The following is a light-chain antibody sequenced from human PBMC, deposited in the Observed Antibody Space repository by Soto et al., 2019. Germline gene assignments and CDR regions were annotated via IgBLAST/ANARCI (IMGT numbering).Light chain of an antibody. CDR1: HFVSSR. CDR3: KEYIHWPPGM. CDR2: DTS. J-gene: IGKJ1*01. V-gene: IGKV3-15*01. Sequence: EIVVTQSPATLSASPGERVTLSCRASHFVSSRLAWYQQRPGQVPRLLIYDTSTRAPGISARFSGSGSGTEFTLLICSLQSEDFAVYYCKEYIHWPPGMFGPGTTVDIK.